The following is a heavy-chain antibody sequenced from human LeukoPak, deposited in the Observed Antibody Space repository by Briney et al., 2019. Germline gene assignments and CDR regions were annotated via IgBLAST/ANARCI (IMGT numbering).Heavy chain of an antibody. J-gene: IGHJ1*01. Sequence: GGSLRLSCAASGFAFDDYAMHWVRQAPGKGLEWVSGISWNSGSIGYADSVKGRFTISRDNAKNSLYLQMNSLRAEDTALYYCAKDMSVGGSHRYFQHWGQGTLVTVSS. CDR3: AKDMSVGGSHRYFQH. CDR2: ISWNSGSI. D-gene: IGHD4-23*01. V-gene: IGHV3-9*01. CDR1: GFAFDDYA.